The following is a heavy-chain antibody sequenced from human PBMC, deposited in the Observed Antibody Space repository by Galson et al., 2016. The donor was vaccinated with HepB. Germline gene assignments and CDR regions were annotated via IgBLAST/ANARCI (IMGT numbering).Heavy chain of an antibody. CDR3: AAAPDSSGWYALSY. CDR1: GFTFSRSS. J-gene: IGHJ4*02. V-gene: IGHV1-58*01. CDR2: IVVGTGNT. Sequence: SVKVSCKASGFTFSRSSVQWVRQARGLSLEWVGWIVVGTGNTYYAQNFQERVSITRDMATNTTYMELKSLKSEDTAVYYCAAAPDSSGWYALSYWGQGSLVTVSS. D-gene: IGHD6-19*01.